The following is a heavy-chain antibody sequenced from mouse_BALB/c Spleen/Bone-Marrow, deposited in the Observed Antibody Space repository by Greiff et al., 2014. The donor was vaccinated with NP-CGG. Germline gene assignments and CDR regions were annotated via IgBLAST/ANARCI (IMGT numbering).Heavy chain of an antibody. CDR3: ASPYGNYDAMDY. CDR2: IYPGDDDT. Sequence: VQLQQSGAELARPGASVKLSCKASGYTFTSYWMQWVKQRPGQGLQWIGAIYPGDDDTRYTQKFRGKATLTADKSSNTAYMQLSSLTSEDSAVYFCASPYGNYDAMDYWGQGTSVTVSS. CDR1: GYTFTSYW. V-gene: IGHV1-87*01. J-gene: IGHJ4*01. D-gene: IGHD2-1*01.